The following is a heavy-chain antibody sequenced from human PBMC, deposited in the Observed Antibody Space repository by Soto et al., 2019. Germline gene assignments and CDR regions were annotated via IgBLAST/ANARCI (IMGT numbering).Heavy chain of an antibody. CDR2: VIPMFLKP. D-gene: IGHD3-10*01. CDR1: GGTFDTYP. Sequence: GASVEVSCKASGGTFDTYPISWVLQAPGQGLEWMGGVIPMFLKPNYAQKFKGRVTITAVKSTNTVYMEMISLMSEDTAVYYCVRGGGEMANPPPYLYWGQGTQVTVSS. CDR3: VRGGGEMANPPPYLY. J-gene: IGHJ4*02. V-gene: IGHV1-69*06.